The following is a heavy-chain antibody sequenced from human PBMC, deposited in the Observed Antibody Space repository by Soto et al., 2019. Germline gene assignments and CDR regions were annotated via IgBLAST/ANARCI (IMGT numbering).Heavy chain of an antibody. CDR1: GFTFSSYG. V-gene: IGHV3-30*18. Sequence: GGSLRLSCAASGFTFSSYGMHWVRQAPGKGLEWVAVISYDGSNKYYADSVKGRFTISRDNSKNTLYLQMNSLRAEDTAVYYCAKDRVRVTVTTRGLYYYYGMDVWGQGTTVTVSS. D-gene: IGHD4-4*01. CDR2: ISYDGSNK. J-gene: IGHJ6*02. CDR3: AKDRVRVTVTTRGLYYYYGMDV.